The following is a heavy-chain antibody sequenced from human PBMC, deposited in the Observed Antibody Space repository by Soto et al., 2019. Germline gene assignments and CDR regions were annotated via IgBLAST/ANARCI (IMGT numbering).Heavy chain of an antibody. V-gene: IGHV1-18*01. J-gene: IGHJ5*02. CDR2: ISAYNGNT. CDR3: ARDQSGIGWYVDWFDP. D-gene: IGHD6-19*01. Sequence: GASVKVSCKASGYTFTSYGISWVRQAPGQGLEWMGWISAYNGNTNYAQKLQGRVTMTTDTSTTTAYMELSSLRSEDTAVYYCARDQSGIGWYVDWFDPWGQGTLVTVSS. CDR1: GYTFTSYG.